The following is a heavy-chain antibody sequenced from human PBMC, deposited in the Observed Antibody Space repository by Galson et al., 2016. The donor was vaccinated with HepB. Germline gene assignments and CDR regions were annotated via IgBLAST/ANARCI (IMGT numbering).Heavy chain of an antibody. D-gene: IGHD3-10*01. Sequence: SLRLSCAASGFTLRSYAMTWVRQAPGKGLEWVCAMSGSGGTTYYADSAKDRFTISRDNSKNTVYLQMNSLRADDTAVYHCARGLGPGEEWFGVFFAWGQGTLVTVSS. J-gene: IGHJ5*02. V-gene: IGHV3-23*01. CDR3: ARGLGPGEEWFGVFFA. CDR1: GFTLRSYA. CDR2: MSGSGGTT.